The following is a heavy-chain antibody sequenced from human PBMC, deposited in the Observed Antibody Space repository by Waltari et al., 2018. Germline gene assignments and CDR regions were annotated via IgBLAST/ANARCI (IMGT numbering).Heavy chain of an antibody. Sequence: QVQLQQWGAGLLKPSETLSLTCAVYGACLRGYYWGWVRQPPGKGLEWIGQISHTGSTNYNPSLKSRVIISVHTSQNQFSLQLSSVTAADTALYFCTRGGNYDFWSHRPFVDPWGQGTLVTVSS. CDR1: GACLRGYY. D-gene: IGHD3-3*01. J-gene: IGHJ5*02. CDR2: ISHTGST. V-gene: IGHV4-34*01. CDR3: TRGGNYDFWSHRPFVDP.